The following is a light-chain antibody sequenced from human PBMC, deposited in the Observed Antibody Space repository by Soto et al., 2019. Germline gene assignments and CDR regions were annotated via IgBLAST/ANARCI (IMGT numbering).Light chain of an antibody. V-gene: IGKV3-20*01. Sequence: EIVLTQSPGTLSLSPGERATLSCRASQSVSSSYLAWYQQKPGQAPRLLIYGASSRATGIPDRFSGSGSGTDCTLNISRLEPADFAVYYCQQYGSSPLYTFGQGTKLAIK. CDR2: GAS. J-gene: IGKJ2*01. CDR3: QQYGSSPLYT. CDR1: QSVSSSY.